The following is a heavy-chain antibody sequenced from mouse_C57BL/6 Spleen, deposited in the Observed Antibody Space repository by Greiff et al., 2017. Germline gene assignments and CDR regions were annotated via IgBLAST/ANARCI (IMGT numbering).Heavy chain of an antibody. J-gene: IGHJ4*01. CDR1: GFTFSSYG. CDR3: ARHELWAMDY. Sequence: EVNVVESGGDLVKPGGSLKLSCAASGFTFSSYGMSWVRQTPDKRLEWVATISSGGSYTYYPDSVKGRFTISRDNAKNTLYLQMSSLKSEDTAMYYCARHELWAMDYWGQGTSVTVSS. CDR2: ISSGGSYT. D-gene: IGHD4-1*01. V-gene: IGHV5-6*01.